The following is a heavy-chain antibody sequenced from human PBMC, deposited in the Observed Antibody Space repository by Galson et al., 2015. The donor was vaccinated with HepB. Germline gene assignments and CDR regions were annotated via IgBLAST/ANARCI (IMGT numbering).Heavy chain of an antibody. D-gene: IGHD3-9*01. Sequence: SLRLSCAASGFTFADFAMSWVRQAPGTGLEWVGFIRSKAYGGTTKYAASVTGRFTISRDDSKSIAYLQMNSLKTEDTGVYYCTRDPRGRGTGYHSDYWGQGTLVTVSS. CDR2: IRSKAYGGTT. V-gene: IGHV3-49*04. J-gene: IGHJ4*02. CDR1: GFTFADFA. CDR3: TRDPRGRGTGYHSDY.